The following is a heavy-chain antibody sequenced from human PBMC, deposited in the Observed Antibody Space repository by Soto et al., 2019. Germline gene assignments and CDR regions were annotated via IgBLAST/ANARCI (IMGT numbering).Heavy chain of an antibody. CDR1: GGSVSSGTSY. V-gene: IGHV4-61*01. CDR2: IYNSGST. D-gene: IGHD6-13*01. CDR3: ASGSSVSAYIDY. Sequence: QVQLQESGPGLVKPSETLSLTCTVSGGSVSSGTSYWSWIRQPPGKGLEWIGYIYNSGSTDYNPSLKSRVTISLDPSKNQFSLKLSSVTAADTAVYYCASGSSVSAYIDYWGHGTLVTVSS. J-gene: IGHJ4*01.